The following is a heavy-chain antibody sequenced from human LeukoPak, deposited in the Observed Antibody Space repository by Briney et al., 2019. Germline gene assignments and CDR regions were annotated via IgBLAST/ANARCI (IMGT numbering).Heavy chain of an antibody. J-gene: IGHJ4*02. V-gene: IGHV4-38-2*01. CDR3: ARAASSGGDYFDY. CDR2: IYHSGST. D-gene: IGHD1-1*01. CDR1: GYFISSGYY. Sequence: PSETLSLTCAVSGYFISSGYYWGWIRQPPGKGLEWLRSIYHSGSTYYNPSLKSRVTISVDTSKNQFSLKLSSVTAADTAVYYCARAASSGGDYFDYWGQGTLVTVSS.